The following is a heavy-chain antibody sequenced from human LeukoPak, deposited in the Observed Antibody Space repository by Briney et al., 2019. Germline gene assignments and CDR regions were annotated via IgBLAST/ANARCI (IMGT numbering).Heavy chain of an antibody. CDR1: GYTFTGYY. Sequence: ASVKVSCKASGYTFTGYYMHWVRQAPGQGLEWMGWINPNSGGTNYAQKFQCRVTMTRDTSISTAYMELSRLRSDDTAVYYCARASFYYYGSGSGTLDWFDPWGQGTLVTVSS. CDR3: ARASFYYYGSGSGTLDWFDP. J-gene: IGHJ5*02. V-gene: IGHV1-2*02. D-gene: IGHD3-10*01. CDR2: INPNSGGT.